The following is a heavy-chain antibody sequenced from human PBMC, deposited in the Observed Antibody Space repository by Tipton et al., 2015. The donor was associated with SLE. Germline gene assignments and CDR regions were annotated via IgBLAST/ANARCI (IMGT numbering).Heavy chain of an antibody. CDR3: ARDPGDWGYAY. D-gene: IGHD7-27*01. CDR1: GFTFSSYA. V-gene: IGHV3-48*03. Sequence: SLRLSCAASGFTFSSYAMHWVRQAPGKGLEWVSYISSSGTTVYYADSVRGRFTISRDNAKNSLYLQMNSLRAEDTAVYYCARDPGDWGYAYWGQGPLVTVSS. J-gene: IGHJ1*01. CDR2: ISSSGTTV.